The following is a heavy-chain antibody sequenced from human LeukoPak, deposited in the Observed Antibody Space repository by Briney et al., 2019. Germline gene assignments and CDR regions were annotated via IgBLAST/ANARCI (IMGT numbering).Heavy chain of an antibody. V-gene: IGHV4-59*12. CDR2: IYYSGST. J-gene: IGHJ4*02. D-gene: IGHD6-13*01. CDR3: ARVSYSSSWQGY. Sequence: SETLSLTCTVSGGSISSYYWSWIRQPPGKGLEWIGYIYYSGSTNYNPSLKSRVTISVDTSKNQFSLKLSSVTAADTAVYYCARVSYSSSWQGYWGQGTLVTVSS. CDR1: GGSISSYY.